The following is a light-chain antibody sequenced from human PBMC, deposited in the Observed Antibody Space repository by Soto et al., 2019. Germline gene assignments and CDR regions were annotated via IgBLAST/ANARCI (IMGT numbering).Light chain of an antibody. CDR1: NSNIGNNA. J-gene: IGLJ3*02. V-gene: IGLV1-36*01. CDR2: YDD. CDR3: AAWDDSLNGWV. Sequence: QSVLTQPPSMSEVPRQRVTISCSGSNSNIGNNAVSWFQQLPGKAPKLLIYYDDVLPSGVSDRFSGSKSGTSASLAISGLQSEDEADYYCAAWDDSLNGWVFGGGTQLTVL.